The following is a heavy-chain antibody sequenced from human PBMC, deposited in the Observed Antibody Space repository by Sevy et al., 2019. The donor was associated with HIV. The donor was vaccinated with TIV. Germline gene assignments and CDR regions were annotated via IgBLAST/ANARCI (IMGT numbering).Heavy chain of an antibody. CDR2: TKEDGSER. D-gene: IGHD3-22*01. CDR3: VRDFDKDDSGYSDWFDS. J-gene: IGHJ5*01. CDR1: GFSFSIYW. V-gene: IGHV3-7*01. Sequence: GGSLRLYCAASGFSFSIYWMSWVRQAPGKGLEWVASTKEDGSERKYVDSVKGRFIISRDNAKNALYLQMNSLRAEDTAVYYCVRDFDKDDSGYSDWFDSWGQGTLVTVSS.